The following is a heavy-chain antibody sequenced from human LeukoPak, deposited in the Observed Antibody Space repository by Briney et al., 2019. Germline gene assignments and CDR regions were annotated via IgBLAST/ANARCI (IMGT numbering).Heavy chain of an antibody. J-gene: IGHJ3*02. Sequence: SETLSLTCTVSGGSVSSGSYYWSWIRQPPGKGLEWTGYIYYSGSTNYKPSLKSRVTISVDTSKNQFSLKLSSVTTADTAVYYCARKGNIAVVGGAFDIWGQGTRVTVSS. CDR1: GGSVSSGSYY. D-gene: IGHD6-19*01. CDR3: ARKGNIAVVGGAFDI. CDR2: IYYSGST. V-gene: IGHV4-61*01.